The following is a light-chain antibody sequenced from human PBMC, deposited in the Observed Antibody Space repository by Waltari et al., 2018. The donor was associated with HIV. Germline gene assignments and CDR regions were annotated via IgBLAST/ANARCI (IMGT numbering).Light chain of an antibody. V-gene: IGKV1-39*01. CDR1: QNIDKY. CDR2: TTS. CDR3: QQGYNTPPWT. Sequence: DIQKTQSPSSLSASIGDRVTITCRASQNIDKYLNWYQQKAGKAPKLLIYTTSNLQSGVPSRFSGSGSGTEFTLTISSLQPEDLATYYCQQGYNTPPWTFAPGTKVEVK. J-gene: IGKJ1*01.